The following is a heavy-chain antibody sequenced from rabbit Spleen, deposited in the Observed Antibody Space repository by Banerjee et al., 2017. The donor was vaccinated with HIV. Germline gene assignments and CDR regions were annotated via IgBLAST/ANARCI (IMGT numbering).Heavy chain of an antibody. Sequence: EESGGGLVQPEGSLTLTCTASGFTISSSHWIWSVRRAPGKGLEWIGTIATDTIGSTYYASWAKGRFTISKTSSTTVTLQLNSLSAADTARYFCARGGRSYSLWGQGTLVTVS. D-gene: IGHD6-1*01. CDR3: ARGGRSYSL. CDR2: IATDTIGST. V-gene: IGHV1S45*01. J-gene: IGHJ3*01. CDR1: GFTISSSHW.